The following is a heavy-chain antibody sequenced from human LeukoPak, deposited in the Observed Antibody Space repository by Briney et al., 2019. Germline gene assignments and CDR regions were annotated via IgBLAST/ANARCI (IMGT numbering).Heavy chain of an antibody. D-gene: IGHD3-16*01. J-gene: IGHJ5*02. CDR3: ARGDYYDGGGRNWFDV. V-gene: IGHV4-4*07. CDR2: IHTSRTT. CDR1: GDSMSYYY. Sequence: PSETLSLTCTVSGDSMSYYYWNFIRNPAGKGREWIGRIHTSRTTYYSASLKSRVSMSVDSSRNQFSLRLTSVTAADTAIYFCARGDYYDGGGRNWFDVWGQGTLVTVSS.